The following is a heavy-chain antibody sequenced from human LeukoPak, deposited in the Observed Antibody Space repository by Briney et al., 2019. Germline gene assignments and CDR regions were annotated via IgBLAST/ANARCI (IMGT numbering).Heavy chain of an antibody. CDR2: ISYDGSDE. J-gene: IGHJ4*02. V-gene: IGHV3-30*03. D-gene: IGHD3-3*01. Sequence: GGSLRFSCAASGFTFSSYWMNWARQAPGKGLEWVGVISYDGSDEYYTDSVKGRFTISRDNSKNTVCLQMNSLRADDTAVYYCARDFTPEWFDIHWGQGTLVTVS. CDR3: ARDFTPEWFDIH. CDR1: GFTFSSYW.